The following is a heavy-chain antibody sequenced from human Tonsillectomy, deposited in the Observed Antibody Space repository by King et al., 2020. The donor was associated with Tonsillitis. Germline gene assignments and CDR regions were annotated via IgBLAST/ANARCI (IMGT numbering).Heavy chain of an antibody. V-gene: IGHV3-66*01. CDR3: ARDRVPDIVVDTPSVLVDY. CDR2: IYSGGTT. CDR1: GFTVSSNY. J-gene: IGHJ4*02. D-gene: IGHD5-12*01. Sequence: QLVESGGGLVQPGGSLRLSCAASGFTVSSNYMSWVRQAPGKGLEWVSLIYSGGTTHYADSVKGRFTISRDNSKNTLYLQMNSLRAEDTAVYYCARDRVPDIVVDTPSVLVDYWGQGTLVTVSS.